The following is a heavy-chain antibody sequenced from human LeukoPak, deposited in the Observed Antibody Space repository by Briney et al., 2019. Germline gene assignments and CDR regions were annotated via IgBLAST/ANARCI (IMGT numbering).Heavy chain of an antibody. V-gene: IGHV1-18*01. CDR1: GYTFTSYG. J-gene: IGHJ4*02. D-gene: IGHD3-3*01. CDR3: ARGRGTIFGVVITLYYFDY. Sequence: ASVKVSCKASGYTFTSYGISWVRQAPGQGLEWMGWISAYNGNTNYAQKLQGRVTMTTDTSTSTAYMELRSLRSDDTAVYYCARGRGTIFGVVITLYYFDYWGQGTLVTVS. CDR2: ISAYNGNT.